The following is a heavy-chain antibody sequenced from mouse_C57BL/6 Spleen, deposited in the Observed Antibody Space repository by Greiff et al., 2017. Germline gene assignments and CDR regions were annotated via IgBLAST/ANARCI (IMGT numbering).Heavy chain of an antibody. CDR2: ISSGGSYT. D-gene: IGHD2-5*01. CDR1: GFTFSSYG. V-gene: IGHV5-6*01. Sequence: VQLKESGGDLVKPGGSLKLSCAASGFTFSSYGMSWVRQTPDKRLEWVATISSGGSYTYYPDSVKGRFTISRDNAKNTLYLQMSSLKSEDTAMYYCASSYYSNYGAMDYWGQGTSVTVSS. CDR3: ASSYYSNYGAMDY. J-gene: IGHJ4*01.